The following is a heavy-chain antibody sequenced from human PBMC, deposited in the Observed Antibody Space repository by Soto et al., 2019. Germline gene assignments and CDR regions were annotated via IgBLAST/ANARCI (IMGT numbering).Heavy chain of an antibody. CDR2: IYYSGST. J-gene: IGHJ6*02. Sequence: SETLSLTCTVSGGSISSYYWSWIRQPPGKVLDWIGYIYYSGSTNYNPSLKSRVTISVDTSKNQFSLKLSFVTAADTAVYYCARDIMGTNYYYYGMDVWGQGTTVTVSS. CDR3: ARDIMGTNYYYYGMDV. V-gene: IGHV4-59*01. CDR1: GGSISSYY. D-gene: IGHD2-8*01.